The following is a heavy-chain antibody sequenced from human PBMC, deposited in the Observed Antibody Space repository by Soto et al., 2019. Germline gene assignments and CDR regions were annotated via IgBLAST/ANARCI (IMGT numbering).Heavy chain of an antibody. D-gene: IGHD6-13*01. Sequence: PGESLKISCXGSGYSFTSYWIGWVRQMPGKGLEWMGIIYPGDSDTRYSPSFQGQVTISADKSISTAYLQWSSLKASDTAMYYCARHISEWQQLGGRFDPWGQGTLVTVSS. CDR1: GYSFTSYW. J-gene: IGHJ5*02. V-gene: IGHV5-51*01. CDR2: IYPGDSDT. CDR3: ARHISEWQQLGGRFDP.